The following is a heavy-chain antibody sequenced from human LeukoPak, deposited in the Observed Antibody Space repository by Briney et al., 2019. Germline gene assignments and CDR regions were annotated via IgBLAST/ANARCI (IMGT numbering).Heavy chain of an antibody. Sequence: QPGRSLRLSCEDSGFTFSTYGMHWVRQAPGKGLEWVAVISHDGSEKYYAGSVQGRFSISRDNSKNTVFLQMNSLRAADTAVYYCARGGDPYFDYWGQGTLVTVSS. J-gene: IGHJ4*02. V-gene: IGHV3-30*03. CDR3: ARGGDPYFDY. CDR2: ISHDGSEK. D-gene: IGHD7-27*01. CDR1: GFTFSTYG.